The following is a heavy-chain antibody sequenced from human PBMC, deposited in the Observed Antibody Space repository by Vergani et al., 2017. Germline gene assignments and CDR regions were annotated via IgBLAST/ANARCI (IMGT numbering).Heavy chain of an antibody. Sequence: QIQLVQSGAEVKKPGAALNVSCKASGYTFRNKDISWLRQAPGQGLEWMGSISPDTGKPNTAQEFQDRVIMTTDTSTSTAYLSLGTLTSDETAVYFCARNFLGRDIEVVPTAPFWLFDLWGRGTLVTVSS. V-gene: IGHV1-18*01. J-gene: IGHJ2*01. CDR1: GYTFRNKD. D-gene: IGHD2-2*01. CDR2: ISPDTGKP. CDR3: ARNFLGRDIEVVPTAPFWLFDL.